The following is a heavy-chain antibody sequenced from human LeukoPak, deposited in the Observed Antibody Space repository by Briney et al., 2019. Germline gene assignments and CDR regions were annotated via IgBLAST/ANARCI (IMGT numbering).Heavy chain of an antibody. CDR3: TRRLGIDY. D-gene: IGHD7-27*01. J-gene: IGHJ4*02. Sequence: GGSLRLSCKASGFTFGYYAMSWVRQAPGKGLEWVGFIRSKAYGGTMEYAASVKGRFTISTDDSKSIAYLQMNSLKTEDTAVYYCTRRLGIDYWGQGTLVTVSS. V-gene: IGHV3-49*04. CDR1: GFTFGYYA. CDR2: IRSKAYGGTM.